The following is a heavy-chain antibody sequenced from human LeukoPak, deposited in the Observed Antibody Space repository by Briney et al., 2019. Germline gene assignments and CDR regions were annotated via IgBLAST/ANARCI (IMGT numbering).Heavy chain of an antibody. CDR2: ITYDGSNK. V-gene: IGHV3-30-3*01. CDR3: ARVGITGYSSSENYLDC. CDR1: GFTFSSYA. D-gene: IGHD6-13*01. J-gene: IGHJ4*02. Sequence: GGSLRLSCAASGFTFSSYAMHWVRQAPGKGLEWVAGITYDGSNKYYADSVKGRFTISRDNSKNTLYLQMNSLRAEDTAVYYCARVGITGYSSSENYLDCSGQAALVTVSS.